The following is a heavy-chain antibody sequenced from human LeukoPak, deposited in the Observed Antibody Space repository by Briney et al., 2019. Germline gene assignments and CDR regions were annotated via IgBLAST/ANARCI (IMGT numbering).Heavy chain of an antibody. CDR2: ISHSGST. Sequence: PSETLSLTCTVSGGSMTSSGYYWTWMRQPPGEGLEWIGSISHSGSTYYNSSLRSRVTISVDTSKNQFSLKLSSVTAADTAVYYCARVGCSRTVNCFDPWGQGTLVTVSS. V-gene: IGHV4-39*07. D-gene: IGHD6-13*01. J-gene: IGHJ5*02. CDR3: ARVGCSRTVNCFDP. CDR1: GGSMTSSGYY.